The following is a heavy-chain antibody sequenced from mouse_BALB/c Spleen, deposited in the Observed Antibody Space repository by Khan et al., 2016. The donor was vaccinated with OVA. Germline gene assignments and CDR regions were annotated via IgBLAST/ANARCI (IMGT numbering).Heavy chain of an antibody. V-gene: IGHV5-6*01. D-gene: IGHD4-1*01. CDR1: GFTFSSYG. CDR2: ISSGGDYT. Sequence: EVQLVESGGDLVKPGGSLKLSCAASGFTFSSYGMSWVRQTPDKRLEWVATISSGGDYTYYPDSVKGRFPISRDNAKNTLYLQTSSLKSEDTAMFYCASHLTGSFAYWGQETLVTVSA. J-gene: IGHJ3*01. CDR3: ASHLTGSFAY.